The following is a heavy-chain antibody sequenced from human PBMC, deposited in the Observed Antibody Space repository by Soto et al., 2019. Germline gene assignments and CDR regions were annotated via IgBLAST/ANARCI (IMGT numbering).Heavy chain of an antibody. CDR3: ARGRWPTVVTPWYFDY. J-gene: IGHJ4*02. D-gene: IGHD4-17*01. Sequence: QVQLVQSGAEVKKPGASVKVSCKASGYTFTSYGISWVRPAPGQGLEWMGWISAYNGNTNYAQKLQGRVTMTTDTSTSTAYMKLTSLRSDATAVYYCARGRWPTVVTPWYFDYWGQGTLVTVSS. V-gene: IGHV1-18*01. CDR2: ISAYNGNT. CDR1: GYTFTSYG.